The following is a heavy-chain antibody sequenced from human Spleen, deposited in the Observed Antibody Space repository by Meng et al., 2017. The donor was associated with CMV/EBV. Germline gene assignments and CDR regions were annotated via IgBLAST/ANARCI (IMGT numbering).Heavy chain of an antibody. Sequence: GESLKISCAASGFTFSSYSMNWVRQAPGKGLEWVSSISSSSSYIYYADSVKGRFTISRDNAKNSLYLQMNSLRAEDTAVYYCARGPHDYGRPFDYWGQGTLVTVSS. V-gene: IGHV3-21*01. CDR3: ARGPHDYGRPFDY. CDR2: ISSSSSYI. CDR1: GFTFSSYS. J-gene: IGHJ4*02. D-gene: IGHD4-17*01.